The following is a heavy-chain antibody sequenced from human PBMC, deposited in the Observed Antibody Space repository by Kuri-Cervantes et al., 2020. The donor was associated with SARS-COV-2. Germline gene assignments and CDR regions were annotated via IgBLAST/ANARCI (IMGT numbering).Heavy chain of an antibody. J-gene: IGHJ4*02. CDR1: GGFISSYY. Sequence: GSLRLSCTVSGGFISSYYWSGIRQPPGKGLEWIGYIYYSGSTNYNPSLKSRVTISVDTSKNQFSLKLSSVTAADTAVYYCARHQMGSITIFGVVTQNYYFDYWGQGTLVTVSS. V-gene: IGHV4-59*12. CDR3: ARHQMGSITIFGVVTQNYYFDY. D-gene: IGHD3-3*01. CDR2: IYYSGST.